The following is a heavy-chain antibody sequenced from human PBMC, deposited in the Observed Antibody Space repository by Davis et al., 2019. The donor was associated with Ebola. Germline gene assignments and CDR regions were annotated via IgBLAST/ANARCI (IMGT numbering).Heavy chain of an antibody. Sequence: PGGSLRLSCTAFGFTFSDYWMSWIRQAPGKGLEWVSTIVAGGGRSHYADSAKGRFTISRDNSKNTLDLQLDSLRPDDTAIYFCAKDSRNYLSGYNWFDPWGQGTLVTVSS. J-gene: IGHJ5*02. CDR1: GFTFSDYW. V-gene: IGHV3-23*01. CDR3: AKDSRNYLSGYNWFDP. CDR2: IVAGGGRS. D-gene: IGHD4-11*01.